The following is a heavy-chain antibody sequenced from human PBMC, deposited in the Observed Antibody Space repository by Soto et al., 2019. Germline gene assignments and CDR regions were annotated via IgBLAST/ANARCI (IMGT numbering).Heavy chain of an antibody. J-gene: IGHJ5*01. CDR2: ISNDGTKQ. Sequence: QVQLVESGGGVVQPGMSLRLSCAASGFTFSSYALHWVRQAPGKGLEWVAVISNDGTKQYYADSVKGRFTISRDNSKNTLYLQMNSLRSDDTAVYYCARDFSSAWQFDCWGQGTLVTVSS. V-gene: IGHV3-30-3*01. D-gene: IGHD6-19*01. CDR3: ARDFSSAWQFDC. CDR1: GFTFSSYA.